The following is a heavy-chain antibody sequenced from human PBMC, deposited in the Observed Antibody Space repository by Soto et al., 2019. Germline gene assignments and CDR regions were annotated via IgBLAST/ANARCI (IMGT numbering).Heavy chain of an antibody. D-gene: IGHD6-19*01. CDR1: GYTFTSYS. V-gene: IGHV1-18*04. J-gene: IGHJ3*02. CDR3: AREGVIAVLGDAFDI. Sequence: ASVKVSCKASGYTFTSYSMSWVRQAPGQGLEWMGWISPYNGNTKYAQKLQGRVTMTTDTSTSTAYMELRRLRSDDTAIYYCAREGVIAVLGDAFDIWSQGTMVTVSS. CDR2: ISPYNGNT.